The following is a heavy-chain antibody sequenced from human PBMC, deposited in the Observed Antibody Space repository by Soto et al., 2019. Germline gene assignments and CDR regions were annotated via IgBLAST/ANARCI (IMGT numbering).Heavy chain of an antibody. CDR3: ARLGGYCSSTSCYGYYGMDV. D-gene: IGHD2-2*01. V-gene: IGHV4-59*01. CDR2: IYYSGST. J-gene: IGHJ6*02. Sequence: SETLSLTCTVSGGSISSYYWSWIRQPPGKGLEWIGYIYYSGSTNYNPSLKSRVTISVDTSKNQFSLKLSSVTAADTAVYYCARLGGYCSSTSCYGYYGMDVWGQGTTVTVSS. CDR1: GGSISSYY.